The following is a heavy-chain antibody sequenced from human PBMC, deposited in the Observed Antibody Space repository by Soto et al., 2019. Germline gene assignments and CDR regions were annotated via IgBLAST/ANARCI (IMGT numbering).Heavy chain of an antibody. CDR2: INSDGSST. V-gene: IGHV3-74*01. CDR3: ARDPGTGYYDSSGYYYD. J-gene: IGHJ4*02. CDR1: GFTLSSYW. Sequence: GGSLRLSCAASGFTLSSYWMHWVRQAPGKGLVWVSRINSDGSSTNYADSVKGRFTISRDNAKNTLYLQMNSLRAEDTAVYYCARDPGTGYYDSSGYYYDWGQGTLVTVSS. D-gene: IGHD3-22*01.